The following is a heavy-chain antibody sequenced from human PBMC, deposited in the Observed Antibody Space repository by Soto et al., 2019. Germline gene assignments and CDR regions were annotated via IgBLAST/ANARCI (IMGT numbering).Heavy chain of an antibody. CDR1: GYSFTSYW. CDR3: ARAAHYCSSTSCSTDYYYYGMDV. J-gene: IGHJ6*02. V-gene: IGHV5-51*01. CDR2: IYPGDSDT. Sequence: GESLKISCKGSGYSFTSYWIGWVRQMPGKGLEWMGIIYPGDSDTRYSPSFQGQVTISADKSISTAYLQWSSLKASDTAMYYCARAAHYCSSTSCSTDYYYYGMDVWGQGTTVTVSS. D-gene: IGHD2-2*01.